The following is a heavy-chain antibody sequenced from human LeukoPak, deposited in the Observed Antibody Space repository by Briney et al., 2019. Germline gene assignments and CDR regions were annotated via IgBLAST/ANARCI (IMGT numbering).Heavy chain of an antibody. D-gene: IGHD2-2*02. J-gene: IGHJ5*02. CDR3: ASFYTP. V-gene: IGHV3-23*01. CDR1: GFTFSSSA. Sequence: GGSPRLSCAASGFTFSSSAMSWVRQAPGKGLEWVSSISGSGSGGSTNYADSVKGRFTISRDNARKTLYLQMNSLRAEDTAVYYCASFYTPWGQGTQVTVSS. CDR2: ISGSGSGGST.